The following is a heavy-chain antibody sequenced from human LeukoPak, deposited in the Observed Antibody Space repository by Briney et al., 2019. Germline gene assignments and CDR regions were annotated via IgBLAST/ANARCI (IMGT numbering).Heavy chain of an antibody. D-gene: IGHD6-19*01. CDR1: GFTFSTFS. Sequence: PGGSLTLSCAASGFTFSTFSMNWVRQAPGKGLEWVSYISPSSGNIHYADSVRGRFTNSRDNAKNPLYLQVNSLRDEDTAMYFCGRAAYSSGPDYWGQGTLVTVSS. J-gene: IGHJ4*02. CDR3: GRAAYSSGPDY. V-gene: IGHV3-48*02. CDR2: ISPSSGNI.